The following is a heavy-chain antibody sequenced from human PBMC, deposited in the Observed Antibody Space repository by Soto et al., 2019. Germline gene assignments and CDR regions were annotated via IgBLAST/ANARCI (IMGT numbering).Heavy chain of an antibody. D-gene: IGHD2-21*02. CDR3: AREIVTAGGNNYFDP. CDR2: VYHTGDT. V-gene: IGHV4-4*02. J-gene: IGHJ5*02. CDR1: GGTVSSIHW. Sequence: SGTLSLTCGVSGGTVSSIHWWSLVLHSPGIGLEWIGNVYHTGDTNFNPSLQSRVTFSVDKSNNQFSLRLTSVTAADTAVYFCAREIVTAGGNNYFDPWGPGTLVTVSS.